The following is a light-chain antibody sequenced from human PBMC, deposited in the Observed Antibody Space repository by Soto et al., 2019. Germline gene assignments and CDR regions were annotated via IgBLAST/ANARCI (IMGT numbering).Light chain of an antibody. CDR1: ISDVVAYDY. CDR3: GSYTSSSTRV. V-gene: IGLV2-14*03. CDR2: EFI. Sequence: QSALTQPASVSGSPGQSITISFTVTISDVVAYDYVSCYQQHPYKAPKLMIYEFINLPSLFSNRFSVSNSVSTATLTISGXQADDEADYDCGSYTSSSTRVFGTGTKVTVL. J-gene: IGLJ1*01.